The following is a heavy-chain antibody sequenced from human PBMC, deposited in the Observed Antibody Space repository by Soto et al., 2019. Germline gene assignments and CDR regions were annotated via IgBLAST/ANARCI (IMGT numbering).Heavy chain of an antibody. D-gene: IGHD1-26*01. CDR3: ARDLAGATYDYYYYAMDV. CDR2: ISYGGTNK. CDR1: GFTFSSYA. Sequence: QVQLVESGGGVVQPGRSLRLSCAAAGFTFSSYAVHWVRKAPGKGLEWVAVISYGGTNKYYADSVKGRFTISRDNSNNTLYLQMNSLRAEDTAVYYCARDLAGATYDYYYYAMDVWGQGTTVTVSS. J-gene: IGHJ6*02. V-gene: IGHV3-30-3*01.